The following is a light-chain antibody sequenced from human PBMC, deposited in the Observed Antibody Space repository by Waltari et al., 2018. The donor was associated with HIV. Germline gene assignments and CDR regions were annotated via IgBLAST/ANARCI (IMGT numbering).Light chain of an antibody. CDR2: DVT. V-gene: IGLV2-23*02. Sequence: QSALTQPASVSWAPGQSVTISCTGTTHDIGRYDLVSWYQHQPGRAPKLIIYDVTKWPSGVSHRCSGSKSGATASLTISGLQAEDEADYYCCSYAGITTWVFGGGTKVTVL. J-gene: IGLJ3*02. CDR3: CSYAGITTWV. CDR1: THDIGRYDL.